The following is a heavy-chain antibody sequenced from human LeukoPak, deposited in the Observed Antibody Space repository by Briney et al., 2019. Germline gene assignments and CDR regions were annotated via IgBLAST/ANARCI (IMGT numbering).Heavy chain of an antibody. CDR2: IYSGGST. V-gene: IGHV3-53*04. J-gene: IGHJ4*02. CDR1: GFTVSSNY. CDR3: ARLYSSGWRPFDY. Sequence: GGSLRLSCAASGFTVSSNYMSWVRQAPGKRLEWVSVIYSGGSTYYADSVKGRFTISRHNSKNTLYLQMNSLRAEDTAVYYCARLYSSGWRPFDYWGQGTLVTVSS. D-gene: IGHD6-19*01.